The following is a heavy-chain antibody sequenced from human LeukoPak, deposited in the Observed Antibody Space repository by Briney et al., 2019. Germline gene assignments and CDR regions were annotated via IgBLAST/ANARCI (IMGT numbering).Heavy chain of an antibody. J-gene: IGHJ4*02. CDR2: IYYSGST. V-gene: IGHV4-39*07. CDR1: GDSISSSTYY. Sequence: SETLSLTCTVSGDSISSSTYYWAWIRQPPGEALEWIGTIYYSGSTYYNPSLKSRVTISVDTSKNQFSLKLSSVTAADTAVYYCARGKSSVDYWGQGTLVTVSS. D-gene: IGHD6-19*01. CDR3: ARGKSSVDY.